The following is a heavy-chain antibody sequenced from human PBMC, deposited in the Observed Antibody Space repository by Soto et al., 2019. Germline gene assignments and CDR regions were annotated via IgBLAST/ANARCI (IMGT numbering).Heavy chain of an antibody. Sequence: GGSLRLSCAASGFPFRKYAMSWVRQAPGKSLEWVSAISGSAVKIFYADSVKGRFTISRDNSKNTLHLQMNSLRAEDTAVYYWAKGGPYDSIVGSDYYGVDVWGQGTTVTVSS. J-gene: IGHJ6*02. CDR1: GFPFRKYA. CDR3: AKGGPYDSIVGSDYYGVDV. D-gene: IGHD3-10*01. CDR2: ISGSAVKI. V-gene: IGHV3-23*01.